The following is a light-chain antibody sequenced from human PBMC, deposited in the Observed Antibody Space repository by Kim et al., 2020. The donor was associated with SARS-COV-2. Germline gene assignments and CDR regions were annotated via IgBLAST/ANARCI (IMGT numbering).Light chain of an antibody. V-gene: IGLV5-45*02. CDR3: MIWHSSCPV. J-gene: IGLJ3*02. CDR1: SGINVGTYR. Sequence: QLVLTQPSSLSASPGASASLTCTLRSGINVGTYRIYWYQQKPGSPPQYLLRYKSDSDKQQGSGVPSRFSGSKDASANAGILLISGLQSEDEADYYCMIWHSSCPVFGGGTQLTVL. CDR2: YKSDSDK.